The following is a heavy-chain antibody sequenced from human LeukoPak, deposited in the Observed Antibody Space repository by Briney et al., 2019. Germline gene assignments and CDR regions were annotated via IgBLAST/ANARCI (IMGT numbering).Heavy chain of an antibody. CDR1: GFTFDDYA. CDR3: AKSDESQYYDFWSGYFRPMDV. CDR2: ISWNSGSI. D-gene: IGHD3-3*01. V-gene: IGHV3-9*01. Sequence: GGSLRLSCAASGFTFDDYAMHWVRQAPGKGLEWVSGISWNSGSIGYADSVKGRFTICRDNAKNSLYLQMNSLRAEDTALYYCAKSDESQYYDFWSGYFRPMDVWGQGTTVTVSS. J-gene: IGHJ6*02.